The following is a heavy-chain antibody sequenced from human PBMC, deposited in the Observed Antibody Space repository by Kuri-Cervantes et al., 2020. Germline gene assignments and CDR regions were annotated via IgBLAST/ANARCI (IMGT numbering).Heavy chain of an antibody. Sequence: ASVKVSCKASGYTFTSYGISWVRQAPGQGLEWMGWISAYNGNTKYSQKFQGRVTITRDTSASTAYMELSSLRSEDTAVYYCARDPDYYYYMDVWGKGTTVTVSS. CDR1: GYTFTSYG. CDR2: ISAYNGNT. V-gene: IGHV1-18*01. CDR3: ARDPDYYYYMDV. J-gene: IGHJ6*03.